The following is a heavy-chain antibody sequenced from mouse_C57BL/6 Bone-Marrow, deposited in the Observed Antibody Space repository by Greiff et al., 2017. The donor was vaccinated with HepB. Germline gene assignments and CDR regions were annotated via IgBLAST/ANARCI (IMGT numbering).Heavy chain of an antibody. CDR1: GYTLTSYW. J-gene: IGHJ2*01. D-gene: IGHD1-1*01. Sequence: QVQLQQPGAELVKPGASVKLSCKASGYTLTSYWMHWVKQRPGQGLEWIGMIHPNSGSTNYNEKFKSKATLTVDKSSSTAYMQLSSLTSEDSAVYYCARPSFYYYGSSYYFDYWGQGTTLTVSS. V-gene: IGHV1-64*01. CDR2: IHPNSGST. CDR3: ARPSFYYYGSSYYFDY.